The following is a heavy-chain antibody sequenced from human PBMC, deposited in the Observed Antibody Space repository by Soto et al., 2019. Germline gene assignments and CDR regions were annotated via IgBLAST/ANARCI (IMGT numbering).Heavy chain of an antibody. CDR2: ISAYNGNT. CDR3: ARCVLRFLEWLTLRRDQDYGMDV. J-gene: IGHJ6*02. Sequence: ASVKVSCKASGYTFTSYGISWVRQAPGLGLEWMGWISAYNGNTSYAQKLQGRVTMTTDTSTSTAYMELRSLRSDDTAVYYCARCVLRFLEWLTLRRDQDYGMDVWGQGTTVTVSS. CDR1: GYTFTSYG. V-gene: IGHV1-18*04. D-gene: IGHD3-3*01.